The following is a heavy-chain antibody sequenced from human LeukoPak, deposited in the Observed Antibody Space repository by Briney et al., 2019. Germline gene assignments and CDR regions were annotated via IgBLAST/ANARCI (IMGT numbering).Heavy chain of an antibody. CDR1: GVSISSSFYY. CDR3: AKSGGYGLIDY. V-gene: IGHV4-39*01. CDR2: IYYSGST. J-gene: IGHJ4*01. D-gene: IGHD1-26*01. Sequence: SETLSLTCSVSGVSISSSFYYFGWIRQPPGKGLEWIGSIYYSGSTYYNASLKSRVTISLDTSRNQVSLKLNSVTATDTAVYYCAKSGGYGLIDYWGQGTLVSASS.